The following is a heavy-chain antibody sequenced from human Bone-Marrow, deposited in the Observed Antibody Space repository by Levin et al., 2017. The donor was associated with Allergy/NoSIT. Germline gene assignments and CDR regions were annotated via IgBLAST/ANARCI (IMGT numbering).Heavy chain of an antibody. V-gene: IGHV1-69*13. J-gene: IGHJ4*02. CDR3: ASQIAAAGTGASFDY. CDR2: IIPIFGTA. Sequence: SVKVSCKTSGGTFSSYPINWVRQAPGQGLEWMGGIIPIFGTANYAQKFQGRVTITADESTRTAYMELSSLRSEDTAVYFCASQIAAAGTGASFDYWGQGTLVTVSS. D-gene: IGHD6-13*01. CDR1: GGTFSSYP.